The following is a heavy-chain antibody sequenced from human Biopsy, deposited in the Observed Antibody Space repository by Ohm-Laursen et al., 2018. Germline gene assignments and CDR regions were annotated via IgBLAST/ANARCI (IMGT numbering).Heavy chain of an antibody. J-gene: IGHJ6*02. D-gene: IGHD3-10*01. CDR3: VKDIRRYFYGMDV. CDR2: ITWNSGHI. Sequence: SLRLSCAASDFTFDDYAMSWVRQRPGKGLEWVSGITWNSGHIAYADSVKGRSTISRDNAKNVLWLQMNSLRVDDTAMYYCVKDIRRYFYGMDVWGQGTTVTVS. CDR1: DFTFDDYA. V-gene: IGHV3-9*01.